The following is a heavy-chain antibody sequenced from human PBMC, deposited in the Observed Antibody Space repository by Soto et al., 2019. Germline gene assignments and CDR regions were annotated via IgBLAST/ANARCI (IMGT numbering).Heavy chain of an antibody. CDR3: ARSAEFPTYGSENYPLYYGLDF. J-gene: IGHJ6*02. CDR2: INPKSGDT. Sequence: QVQLVQSGAEVKKPGASVKVSCKASGYTFTGFYLNWVRQAPGHGLVWMGWINPKSGDTNYAQNFQGWVTMTRDTSISTAYTELSRLTSDDTAVYYCARSAEFPTYGSENYPLYYGLDFWGQGTTVTVSS. CDR1: GYTFTGFY. V-gene: IGHV1-2*04. D-gene: IGHD3-10*01.